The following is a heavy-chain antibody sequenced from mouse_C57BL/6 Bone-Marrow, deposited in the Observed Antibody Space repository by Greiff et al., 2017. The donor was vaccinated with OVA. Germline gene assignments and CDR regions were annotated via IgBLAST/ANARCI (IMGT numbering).Heavy chain of an antibody. CDR1: GFTFSDYY. V-gene: IGHV5-12*01. Sequence: EVQLVESGGGLVQPGGSLKLSCAASGFTFSDYYMYWVRQTPEKRLEWVAYISNGGGSTYYTDTVKGRFTISRDNAKNTLYLQMSRLKSEDTAMYYCARHGRSAWFAYWGQGTLVTVSA. J-gene: IGHJ3*01. CDR3: ARHGRSAWFAY. CDR2: ISNGGGST.